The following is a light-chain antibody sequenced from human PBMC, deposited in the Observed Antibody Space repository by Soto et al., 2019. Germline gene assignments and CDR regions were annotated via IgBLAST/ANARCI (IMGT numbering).Light chain of an antibody. CDR3: QQYGSSPRT. V-gene: IGKV3-20*01. CDR2: GAS. Sequence: EIVLTQSPGTLSLSPGARATLSCRASQGVSTSSLAWYQQKGGQAPRLLIHGASSRATGIPDRFSGSGSGTDFTLTISRLEPEDFAVYYCQQYGSSPRTFGQGTKVDI. J-gene: IGKJ1*01. CDR1: QGVSTSS.